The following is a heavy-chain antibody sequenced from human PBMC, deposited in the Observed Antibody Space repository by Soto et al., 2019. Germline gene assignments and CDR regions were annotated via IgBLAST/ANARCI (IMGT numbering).Heavy chain of an antibody. CDR2: VYATGTT. CDR3: VRDGSKSLRDWFDP. Sequence: ASETLSLTCNVSGGSISKFYWAWIRKTAGNGLEWMGRVYATGTTDYNPCLRSRVAMSVDISKKTFSLRLRSVTGADSGVYYCVRDGSKSLRDWFDPWGQGILVTVSS. CDR1: GGSISKFY. V-gene: IGHV4-4*07. J-gene: IGHJ5*02.